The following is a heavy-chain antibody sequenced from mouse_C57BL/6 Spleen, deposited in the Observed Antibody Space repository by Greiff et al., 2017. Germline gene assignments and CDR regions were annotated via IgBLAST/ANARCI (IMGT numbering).Heavy chain of an antibody. Sequence: EVHLVESGGGLVKPGGSLKLSCAASGFTFSDYGMHWVRQAPEKGLEWVAYISSGSSTIYYADTVKGRFTISRDNAKNTLFLQMTRLRSEDTAMYYCARGVNYDYAMDYWGQGTSVTVSS. V-gene: IGHV5-17*01. D-gene: IGHD2-1*01. CDR3: ARGVNYDYAMDY. CDR2: ISSGSSTI. CDR1: GFTFSDYG. J-gene: IGHJ4*01.